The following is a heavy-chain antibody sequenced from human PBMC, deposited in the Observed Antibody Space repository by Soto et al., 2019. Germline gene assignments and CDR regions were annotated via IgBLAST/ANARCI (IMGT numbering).Heavy chain of an antibody. CDR3: TTDLVGATNYYYYYGMDV. CDR2: IKSKTDGGTT. V-gene: IGHV3-15*07. Sequence: GGSLRLSCAASGFTFSNAWMNWVRQAPGKGLEWVGRIKSKTDGGTTDYAAPVKGRFTISRDDSKNKLYLQMNSLKTEDTAVYYCTTDLVGATNYYYYYGMDVWGQGTTVTVSS. D-gene: IGHD1-26*01. J-gene: IGHJ6*02. CDR1: GFTFSNAW.